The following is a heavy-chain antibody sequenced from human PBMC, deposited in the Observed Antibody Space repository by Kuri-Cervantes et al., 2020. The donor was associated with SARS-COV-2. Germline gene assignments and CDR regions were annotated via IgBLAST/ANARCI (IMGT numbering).Heavy chain of an antibody. CDR3: ATTVVVPAAYYYYYGMDV. V-gene: IGHV3-21*01. J-gene: IGHJ6*02. CDR2: ISSSSSYI. CDR1: GFTFSSYS. Sequence: GGSLRLSCAASGFTFSSYSMNWVRQAPGKGLEWVSSISSSSSYIYYADSVKGRFTISRDNAKNSLYLQMNSLRAEDTAVYYCATTVVVPAAYYYYYGMDVWGQGTTVTDSS. D-gene: IGHD2-2*01.